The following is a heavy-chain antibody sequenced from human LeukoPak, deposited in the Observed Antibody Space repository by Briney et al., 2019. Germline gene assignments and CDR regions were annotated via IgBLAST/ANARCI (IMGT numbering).Heavy chain of an antibody. V-gene: IGHV4-61*02. CDR1: GGSISSGSYY. J-gene: IGHJ4*02. CDR2: IYTSGST. Sequence: PSETLSLTCTVSGGSISSGSYYWSWIRQPAGKGLEWIGRIYTSGSTNYNPSLKSRVTISVDTSKNQFSLKLSSVTAADTAVYYCARVEYSYGYVPDDYWGQGTLVTVSS. D-gene: IGHD5-18*01. CDR3: ARVEYSYGYVPDDY.